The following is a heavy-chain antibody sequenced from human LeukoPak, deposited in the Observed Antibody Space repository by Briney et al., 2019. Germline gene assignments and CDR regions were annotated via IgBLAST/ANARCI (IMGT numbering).Heavy chain of an antibody. CDR1: GGSISSSSYY. Sequence: PSETLSLTCTVSGGSISSSSYYWGWIRQPPGKGLEWIGSIYYSGSTYYNPSLKSRVTISVDTSKNQFPLKLGSVTAADTAVYYCARGFTAFYYMDVWGKGTTVTVSS. CDR2: IYYSGST. V-gene: IGHV4-39*06. J-gene: IGHJ6*03. CDR3: ARGFTAFYYMDV. D-gene: IGHD5-18*01.